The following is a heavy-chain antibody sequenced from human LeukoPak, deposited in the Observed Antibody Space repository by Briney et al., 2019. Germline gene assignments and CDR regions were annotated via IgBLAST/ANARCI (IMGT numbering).Heavy chain of an antibody. J-gene: IGHJ4*02. V-gene: IGHV3-7*01. CDR3: ARDPLRYGSGSLDY. D-gene: IGHD3-10*01. CDR1: GFTFSSYW. CDR2: IKQDGSEK. Sequence: GGSLRLSCAASGFTFSSYWMSWVRQAPGKGLEWVANIKQDGSEKYYVDSVKGRFTISRDNAKNSLYLQMNSLRAEDTAVYYCARDPLRYGSGSLDYWGQGTLVTVSS.